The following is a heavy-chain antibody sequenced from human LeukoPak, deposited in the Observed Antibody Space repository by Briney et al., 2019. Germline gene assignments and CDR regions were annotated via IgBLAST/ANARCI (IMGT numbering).Heavy chain of an antibody. Sequence: SGKVSCKASGFTFKRYGITWVRQAPGQGLEWMGGIIPIFGTTNYAQKFQGRVTITADESTSTVYMELSRLRSEDTAVYYCATYHGSGSYDLDHWGQGTLVTVSS. CDR3: ATYHGSGSYDLDH. CDR2: IIPIFGTT. V-gene: IGHV1-69*13. D-gene: IGHD3-10*01. CDR1: GFTFKRYG. J-gene: IGHJ4*02.